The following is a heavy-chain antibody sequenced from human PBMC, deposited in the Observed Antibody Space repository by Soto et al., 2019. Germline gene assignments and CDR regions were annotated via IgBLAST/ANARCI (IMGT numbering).Heavy chain of an antibody. J-gene: IGHJ6*03. Sequence: GGSRRLSCAGSGFTFSSYLMIWVRQAPGKGLEWVANIKQDGSEKYYVDSVKGRFTISRDNAKNSLYLQMNSLRAEDTAVYYCAREGYCSSTSCYMVPYYMDVWGKGTTVTVSS. CDR2: IKQDGSEK. CDR1: GFTFSSYL. V-gene: IGHV3-7*01. D-gene: IGHD2-2*02. CDR3: AREGYCSSTSCYMVPYYMDV.